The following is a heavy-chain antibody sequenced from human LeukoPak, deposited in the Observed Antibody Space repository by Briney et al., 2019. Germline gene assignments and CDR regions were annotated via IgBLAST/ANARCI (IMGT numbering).Heavy chain of an antibody. CDR1: GYTFTGYY. Sequence: ASVKVSCKASGYTFTGYYMHGVRQAPGQGLEWMGWINPNSGGTNYAQKFQGRVTMTRDTSISTAYMELSRLRSDDTAVYYCARDLIHNWNDFPVIDYWGQGTLVTVSS. CDR3: ARDLIHNWNDFPVIDY. D-gene: IGHD1-20*01. J-gene: IGHJ4*02. CDR2: INPNSGGT. V-gene: IGHV1-2*02.